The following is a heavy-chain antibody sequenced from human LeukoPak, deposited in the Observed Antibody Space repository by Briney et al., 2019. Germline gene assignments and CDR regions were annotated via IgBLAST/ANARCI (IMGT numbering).Heavy chain of an antibody. V-gene: IGHV3-7*02. D-gene: IGHD6-19*01. J-gene: IGHJ4*02. Sequence: QPGGSLRLSCAASGFTFKNYWMTWVRQPPGKGLEWVANIKPDGSETYCVDSVKGRFTISRDNAKNSLYLQMNSLRAEDTAVYYCARSSGWYGWGQGTLVTVSS. CDR1: GFTFKNYW. CDR2: IKPDGSET. CDR3: ARSSGWYG.